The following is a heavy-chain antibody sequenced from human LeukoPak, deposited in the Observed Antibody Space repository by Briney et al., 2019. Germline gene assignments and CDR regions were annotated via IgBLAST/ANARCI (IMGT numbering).Heavy chain of an antibody. CDR1: GFTFSSYS. CDR3: ARGAGELLFGY. Sequence: GGSLRLSCAASGFTFSSYSMNWVRQAPGKGLEWVSYISSSSSTIYYAVSVKGRFTISRDNAKNSLYLQMNSLRAEDTAVYYCARGAGELLFGYWGQGTLVTVSS. CDR2: ISSSSSTI. V-gene: IGHV3-48*01. D-gene: IGHD1-26*01. J-gene: IGHJ4*02.